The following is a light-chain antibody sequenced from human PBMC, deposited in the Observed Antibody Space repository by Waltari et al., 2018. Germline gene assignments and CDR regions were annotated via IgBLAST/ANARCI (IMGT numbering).Light chain of an antibody. CDR1: QHVRRY. J-gene: IGKJ1*01. V-gene: IGKV3-11*01. CDR3: QQRGNWPWT. Sequence: ESVLTQSPATRSLSPGERATLSCKACQHVRRYLSWYQLKPGQAPRLLIYDASNRATGIPARFSGSGFGTDFTLTISSLEPEDFAVYYCQQRGNWPWTFGQGTKVET. CDR2: DAS.